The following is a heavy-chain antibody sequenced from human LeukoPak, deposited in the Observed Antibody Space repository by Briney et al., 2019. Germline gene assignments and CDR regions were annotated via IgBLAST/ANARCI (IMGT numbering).Heavy chain of an antibody. J-gene: IGHJ4*02. CDR1: GGSISSSGYY. Sequence: SETLSLTCTVSGGSISSSGYYWGWICQPPGKGLEWIGSVYSSGTTYNPSLKSRVTISLDTSRNQFSLKLSSVTAADTAVYYCARHPDLHFWGQGTLVTVSS. V-gene: IGHV4-39*07. CDR2: VYSSGTT. CDR3: ARHPDLHF.